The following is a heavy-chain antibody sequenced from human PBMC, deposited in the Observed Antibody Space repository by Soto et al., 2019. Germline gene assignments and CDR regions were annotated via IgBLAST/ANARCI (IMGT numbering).Heavy chain of an antibody. V-gene: IGHV3-74*01. J-gene: IGHJ3*02. CDR2: ISSDGNTP. D-gene: IGHD6-19*01. CDR3: ARKISGWHAFDI. CDR1: GFTFSSYW. Sequence: PGGSLRLSCAASGFTFSSYWMQWVRQAPGKGLLWISRISSDGNTPSYADSVKGRVTISRDNAKNTLYLQMNGLRAEDTAVYYCARKISGWHAFDIWGQGTMVTVSS.